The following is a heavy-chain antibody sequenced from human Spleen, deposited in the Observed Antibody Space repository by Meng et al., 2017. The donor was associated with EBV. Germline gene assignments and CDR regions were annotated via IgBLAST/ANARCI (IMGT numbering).Heavy chain of an antibody. J-gene: IGHJ4*02. D-gene: IGHD3-9*01. CDR1: GGSISSTTSY. CDR2: IYYSGGT. Sequence: QLQLQGSGPGLVKPSETLSLTCSVSGGSISSTTSYWGWIRQPPGKGLEWIGRIYYSGGTYYSSSLKSRVAMSIDTSKNQFSLKLYSVTAADTAMYYCARWVNYDILTGQDYYFDYWGQGTLVTVSS. V-gene: IGHV4-39*07. CDR3: ARWVNYDILTGQDYYFDY.